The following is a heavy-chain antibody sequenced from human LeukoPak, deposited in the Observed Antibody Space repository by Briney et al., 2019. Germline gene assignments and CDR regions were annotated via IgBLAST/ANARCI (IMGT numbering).Heavy chain of an antibody. D-gene: IGHD2/OR15-2a*01. J-gene: IGHJ3*02. V-gene: IGHV4-31*03. CDR1: GGSISSGGYY. CDR3: AKETFVELSPFDI. Sequence: SQTLSLTCTLSGGSISSGGYYWSWIRQHRGKGLEWIGYIYYSGSTYYNPSLKSRVTISVDTSKNQFSLKLSSVTAADTAVYYCAKETFVELSPFDIWGQGTMVTVSS. CDR2: IYYSGST.